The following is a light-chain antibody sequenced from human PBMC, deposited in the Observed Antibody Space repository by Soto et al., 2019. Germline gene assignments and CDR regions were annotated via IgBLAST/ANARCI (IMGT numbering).Light chain of an antibody. CDR2: EVV. CDR1: KNDIGVYDF. V-gene: IGLV2-8*01. Sequence: QSVLTQPPSASGSAGQSVTISGTGTKNDIGVYDFVSLYQHHPGKAPRLIMYEVVQRPSGVPDRFSGSKSGTSASLDISGLQSEDEADDYLAEWDDSLNGYVFGAGTKVTVL. J-gene: IGLJ1*01. CDR3: AEWDDSLNGYV.